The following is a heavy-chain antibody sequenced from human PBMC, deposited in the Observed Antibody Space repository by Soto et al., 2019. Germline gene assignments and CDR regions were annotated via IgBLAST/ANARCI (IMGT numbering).Heavy chain of an antibody. Sequence: SVKVSCKASGGTFSSYAISWVRQAPGQGLEWMGGIIPIFGTANYAQKFQGRVTITADESTSTAYMELSSLRSEDTAVYYCARASKGFCTSCLYYYGMDVWGQGTTVTVSS. CDR3: ARASKGFCTSCLYYYGMDV. CDR2: IIPIFGTA. CDR1: GGTFSSYA. D-gene: IGHD2-2*01. J-gene: IGHJ6*02. V-gene: IGHV1-69*13.